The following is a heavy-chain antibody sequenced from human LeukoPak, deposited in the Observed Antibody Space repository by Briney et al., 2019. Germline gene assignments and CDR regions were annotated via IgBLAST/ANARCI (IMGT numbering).Heavy chain of an antibody. CDR3: ARRTNYYDSSGITYYFDY. D-gene: IGHD3-22*01. V-gene: IGHV5-51*01. Sequence: GESLKISCKGSGYSFTSYWIGWVRQMPGKGLEWMGIIYPGDSDTRYSPSFQGQVTISADKSISTAYLQWSSLKASDTAMYYCARRTNYYDSSGITYYFDYWGQGTLVTVSS. CDR1: GYSFTSYW. CDR2: IYPGDSDT. J-gene: IGHJ4*02.